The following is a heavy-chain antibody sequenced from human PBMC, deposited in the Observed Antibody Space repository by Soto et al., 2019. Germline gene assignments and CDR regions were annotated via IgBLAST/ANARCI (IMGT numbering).Heavy chain of an antibody. J-gene: IGHJ4*02. CDR2: IYYSGST. V-gene: IGHV4-39*01. CDR1: GGSISSSSYY. CDR3: ARHMGFLYYYDSSGYLRGFDY. D-gene: IGHD3-22*01. Sequence: SETLSLTCTVSGGSISSSSYYWGWIRQPPGKGLEWIGSIYYSGSTYYNPSLKSRVTISVDTSKNQFSLKLSSVTAADTAVYYCARHMGFLYYYDSSGYLRGFDYWGQGTLVTVSS.